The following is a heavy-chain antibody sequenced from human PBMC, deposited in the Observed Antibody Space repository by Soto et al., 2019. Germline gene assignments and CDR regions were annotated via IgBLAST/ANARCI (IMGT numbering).Heavy chain of an antibody. J-gene: IGHJ5*02. Sequence: GESLKISCKGSGYSFTSYWISWVRQMPGKGLEWMGRIDPSDSYTNYSPSFQGHVTISADKSISTAYLQWSSLKASDTAMYYCARQAEYQLLSTTRWFDPWGQGTLVIVSS. V-gene: IGHV5-10-1*01. D-gene: IGHD2-2*01. CDR1: GYSFTSYW. CDR2: IDPSDSYT. CDR3: ARQAEYQLLSTTRWFDP.